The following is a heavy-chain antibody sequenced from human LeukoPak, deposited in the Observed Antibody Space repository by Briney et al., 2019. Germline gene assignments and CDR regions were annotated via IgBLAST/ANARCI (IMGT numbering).Heavy chain of an antibody. D-gene: IGHD5-18*01. V-gene: IGHV4-39*01. CDR3: ARRNTAMVHFDY. CDR1: GGSISSSSYY. CDR2: IYYSGST. J-gene: IGHJ4*02. Sequence: SETLSLTCNVSGGSISSSSYYWGWIRQPPGKGLEWIGSIYYSGSTYYNPSLKSRVTISVDTSKNQFSLKLSSVTAADTAVYYCARRNTAMVHFDYWGQGTLVTVSS.